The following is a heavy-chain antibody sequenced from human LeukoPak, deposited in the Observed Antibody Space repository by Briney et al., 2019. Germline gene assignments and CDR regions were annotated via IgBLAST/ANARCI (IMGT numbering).Heavy chain of an antibody. J-gene: IGHJ5*02. Sequence: PGGSLRLSCAVSGFTFSNYWMVWVRQAPGKGLEWVGNIKQDGSEKRYADSVRGRSSISRDNAQTSLYLQMNSLRAEDTAVYYCARASDPWLQLTWGQGTLVTVSS. CDR3: ARASDPWLQLT. CDR2: IKQDGSEK. D-gene: IGHD5-24*01. V-gene: IGHV3-7*05. CDR1: GFTFSNYW.